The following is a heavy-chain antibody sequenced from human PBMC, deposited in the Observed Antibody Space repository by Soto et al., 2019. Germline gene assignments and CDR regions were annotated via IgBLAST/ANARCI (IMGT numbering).Heavy chain of an antibody. CDR3: ARVTLKAGNWFDP. J-gene: IGHJ5*02. V-gene: IGHV1-2*02. CDR1: GYTXTGYF. CDR2: INPNSRGT. Sequence: SXKVSFKASGYTXTGYFINLVRQAPGQGFEWIGWINPNSRGTNYAQKFQGRVTMTRDTSNSTAYMELRGLRSDDTAVYYCARVTLKAGNWFDPWGQGTLGTVSS.